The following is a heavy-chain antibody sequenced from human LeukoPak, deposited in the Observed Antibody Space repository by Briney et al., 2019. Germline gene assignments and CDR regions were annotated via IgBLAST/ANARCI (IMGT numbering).Heavy chain of an antibody. J-gene: IGHJ5*02. CDR2: IYPGDSDT. D-gene: IGHD5-18*01. CDR1: GYSFTSYW. Sequence: GESLKISCKGSGYSFTSYWIGWVRQMPGKGLEWMGIIYPGDSDTRYSPSFQGQVTISADKSISTAYLQWSSLKASDTAMYYCARLVVDTAMPNFNWFDPWGQGTLVTVSS. CDR3: ARLVVDTAMPNFNWFDP. V-gene: IGHV5-51*01.